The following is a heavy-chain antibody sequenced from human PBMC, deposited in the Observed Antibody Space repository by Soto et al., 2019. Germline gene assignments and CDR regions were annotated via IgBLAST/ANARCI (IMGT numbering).Heavy chain of an antibody. CDR1: GYTFTSYY. CDR3: ARVQAYDFWSGNRGAFDI. D-gene: IGHD3-3*01. V-gene: IGHV1-46*01. CDR2: INPSGGST. Sequence: QVQLVQSGAEVKKPGASVKVSCKASGYTFTSYYMHWVRQAPGQGLEWVGIINPSGGSTSYAQKCQGRVTMTRDRPTSTVYMELSSLRSADTAVYYCARVQAYDFWSGNRGAFDIWGQGTMVTVSS. J-gene: IGHJ3*02.